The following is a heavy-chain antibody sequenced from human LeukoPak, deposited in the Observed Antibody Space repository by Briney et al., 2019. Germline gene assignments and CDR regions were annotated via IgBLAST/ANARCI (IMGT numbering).Heavy chain of an antibody. CDR3: ARESIPGYSSGWHALDAFDI. J-gene: IGHJ3*02. CDR2: INHSGST. Sequence: PSETLSLTCAVYGGSFSGYYWSWIRQPPGKGLEWIGEINHSGSTNYNPSLKSRVTISVDTSKNQFSLKLSSVTAADTAVYYCARESIPGYSSGWHALDAFDIWGQGTMVTVSS. V-gene: IGHV4-34*01. CDR1: GGSFSGYY. D-gene: IGHD6-19*01.